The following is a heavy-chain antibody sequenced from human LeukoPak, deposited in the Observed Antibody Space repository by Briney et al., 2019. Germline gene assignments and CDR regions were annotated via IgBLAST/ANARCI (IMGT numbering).Heavy chain of an antibody. V-gene: IGHV4-59*01. CDR2: IYYSGSA. J-gene: IGHJ4*02. Sequence: PSETLSLTCTVSGGSISSSYWSWIRQPPGKGLEWIGYIYYSGSANYNPSLKGRVTISVDTSKNQFSLKLSSVTAADTAVYYCARGYCSGGSCPFDYWGQGTLVTVSS. D-gene: IGHD2-15*01. CDR3: ARGYCSGGSCPFDY. CDR1: GGSISSSY.